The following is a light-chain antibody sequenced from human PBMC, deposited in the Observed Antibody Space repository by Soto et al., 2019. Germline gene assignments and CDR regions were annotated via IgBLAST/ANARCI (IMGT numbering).Light chain of an antibody. CDR2: DAS. CDR3: QQRSNWPPYT. Sequence: EIVLTRSPATLSLSPGERATLSCRASQSVSSYLAWYQQKPGQAPRLLIYDASNRATGIPARFSGSGSGTDFTLTISSLEPEDFAVYYCQQRSNWPPYTFGQGTKLDIK. CDR1: QSVSSY. V-gene: IGKV3-11*01. J-gene: IGKJ2*01.